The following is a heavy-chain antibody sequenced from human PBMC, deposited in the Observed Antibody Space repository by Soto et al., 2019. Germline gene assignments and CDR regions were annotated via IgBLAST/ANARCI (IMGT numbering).Heavy chain of an antibody. J-gene: IGHJ6*02. CDR3: AKGTTTYYDILTGYYRTTYYYYYGMDV. CDR2: ISGSGGST. D-gene: IGHD3-9*01. Sequence: GGSLRLSCAASGFTFSSYAMSWVRQAPGKGLEWVSAISGSGGSTYYADSVKGRFTISRDNSKNTLYLQMNSLRAEDTAVYYCAKGTTTYYDILTGYYRTTYYYYYGMDVWGQGTTVTVSS. CDR1: GFTFSSYA. V-gene: IGHV3-23*01.